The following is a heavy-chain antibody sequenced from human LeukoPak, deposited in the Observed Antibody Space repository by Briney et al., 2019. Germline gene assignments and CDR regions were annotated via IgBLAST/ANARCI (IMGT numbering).Heavy chain of an antibody. V-gene: IGHV1-46*01. J-gene: IGHJ4*02. CDR2: INPSGGST. CDR1: GYTFTSYY. Sequence: GASVKVSCKASGYTFTSYYMHWVRQAPGQGLEWMGIINPSGGSTSYAQKFQGRVTMTRDTSTSTAYMELSSLRYEDTAVFYCARLSGLYGSGREFDYWGQGTLVTVSS. D-gene: IGHD3-10*01. CDR3: ARLSGLYGSGREFDY.